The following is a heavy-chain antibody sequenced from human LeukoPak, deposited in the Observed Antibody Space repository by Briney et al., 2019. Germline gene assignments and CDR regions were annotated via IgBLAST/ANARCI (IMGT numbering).Heavy chain of an antibody. Sequence: GGSLRLSCAASGFTVSSNSMSWVRQAPGKGLEWVSVIYSGGSAYFADSVKGRFTISRDNSKNTLYLQMNSLRAEDTAVYYCARDRRDSGTYYADYWGQGTLVTVSS. CDR2: IYSGGSA. V-gene: IGHV3-53*01. CDR1: GFTVSSNS. CDR3: ARDRRDSGTYYADY. J-gene: IGHJ4*02. D-gene: IGHD1-26*01.